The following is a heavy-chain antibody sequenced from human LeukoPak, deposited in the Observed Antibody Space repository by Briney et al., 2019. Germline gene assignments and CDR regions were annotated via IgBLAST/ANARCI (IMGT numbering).Heavy chain of an antibody. V-gene: IGHV4-61*01. CDR2: IYYSGST. CDR3: ASSFYSSGWYAY. Sequence: SETLSLTCTVSGGSISSSTYYWSWIRQPPGKGLEWIGYIYYSGSTNYNPSLKSRVTISVDTSKNQFSLKLSSVTAADTAVYYCASSFYSSGWYAYWGQGTLVTVSS. J-gene: IGHJ4*02. CDR1: GGSISSSTYY. D-gene: IGHD6-19*01.